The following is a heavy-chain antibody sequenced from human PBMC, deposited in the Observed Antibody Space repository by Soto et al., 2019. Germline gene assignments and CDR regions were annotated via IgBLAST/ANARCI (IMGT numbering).Heavy chain of an antibody. CDR2: ISGSGGST. V-gene: IGHV3-23*01. CDR1: GFTFSSYA. J-gene: IGHJ4*02. D-gene: IGHD2-15*01. Sequence: GGSLRLSCAASGFTFSSYAMSWVRQAPGKGLEWVSAISGSGGSTYYADSVKGRFTISRDNSKNTLYLQMNSLRAEDTAVYYCAKGPGYCSGGSCYPQSYYFDYWGQGTLVTVSS. CDR3: AKGPGYCSGGSCYPQSYYFDY.